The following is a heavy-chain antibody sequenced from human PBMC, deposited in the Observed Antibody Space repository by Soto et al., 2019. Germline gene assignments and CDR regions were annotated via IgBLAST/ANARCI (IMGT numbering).Heavy chain of an antibody. CDR1: GGSISPSTYL. CDR3: ARRGSAVSVATGFDP. CDR2: IYYIGNS. D-gene: IGHD1-1*01. Sequence: SETLYLTCTASGGSISPSTYLWDWIRKPPWKGLEWLGSIYYIGNSYYNPSLKSRVTISIDMSENQFSLRLNSVTAADTAVYFCARRGSAVSVATGFDPWGQG. J-gene: IGHJ5*02. V-gene: IGHV4-39*01.